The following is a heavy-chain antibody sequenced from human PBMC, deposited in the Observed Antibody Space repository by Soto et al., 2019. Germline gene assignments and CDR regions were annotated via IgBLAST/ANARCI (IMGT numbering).Heavy chain of an antibody. V-gene: IGHV4-34*01. CDR3: ARGLGYYYGSERYYYYMDV. D-gene: IGHD3-10*01. CDR2: INHSGST. CDR1: GGSFSGYY. J-gene: IGHJ6*03. Sequence: PSETLSLTCAVYGGSFSGYYWSWIRQPPGKGLEWIGEINHSGSTTYNPSLKSRVTISVDTSKNQFSLKLSSVTAADTAVYYCARGLGYYYGSERYYYYMDVWGKGTTVTVSS.